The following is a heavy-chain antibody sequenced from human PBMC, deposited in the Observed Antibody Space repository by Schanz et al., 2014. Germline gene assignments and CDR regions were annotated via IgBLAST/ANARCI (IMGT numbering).Heavy chain of an antibody. Sequence: EVQLVESGGGVVRPGGSLRLSCAASGFTFSTSAMSWVRQVPGKGLEWVAGISGSGTTTYYAASVKGRFTISRDNSKNTLYLEMNSLRVEDTAVYYCVRDSFFAFDYWGQGTLVTVSS. V-gene: IGHV3-23*04. CDR1: GFTFSTSA. CDR3: VRDSFFAFDY. D-gene: IGHD3-3*01. CDR2: ISGSGTTT. J-gene: IGHJ4*02.